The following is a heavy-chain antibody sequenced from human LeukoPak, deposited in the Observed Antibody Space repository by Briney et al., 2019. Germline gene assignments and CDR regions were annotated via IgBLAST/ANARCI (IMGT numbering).Heavy chain of an antibody. CDR1: GFTVSSNY. J-gene: IGHJ4*02. V-gene: IGHV3-53*01. D-gene: IGHD6-19*01. CDR2: IYSGGST. Sequence: GGSLRLSCAASGFTVSSNYMSWVRQAPGKGLEWVSIIYSGGSTYYADSVKGRFTISRDSLKNTLYLQMNSLRAEDTAVYYCASVWSDTLGWYHFDYWGQGTLVTVSS. CDR3: ASVWSDTLGWYHFDY.